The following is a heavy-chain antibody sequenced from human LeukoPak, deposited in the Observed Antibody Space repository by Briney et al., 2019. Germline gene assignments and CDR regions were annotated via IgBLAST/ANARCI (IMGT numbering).Heavy chain of an antibody. J-gene: IGHJ4*02. CDR3: ARVGATNLDY. CDR1: GGSISSYY. CDR2: IYYSGST. Sequence: SETLSLTCTVSGGSISSYYWSWIRQPPGKGLEWIGYIYYSGSTNYNPSLKSRVTISVDTSKNQFSLKLSSVTAADTAVYYCARVGATNLDYWGQGTLVTVSS. D-gene: IGHD1-26*01. V-gene: IGHV4-59*12.